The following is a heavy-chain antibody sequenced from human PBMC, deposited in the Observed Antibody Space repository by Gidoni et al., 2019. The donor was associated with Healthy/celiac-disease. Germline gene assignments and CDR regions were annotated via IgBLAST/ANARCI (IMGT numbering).Heavy chain of an antibody. V-gene: IGHV3-21*01. J-gene: IGHJ4*02. CDR2: ISSSSSYI. D-gene: IGHD1-26*01. Sequence: EVQLVESGGGMVKPGGSLRLSCAASGLTFSSYSMNWVRQAPGKGLAWVSSISSSSSYIYYADSVKGRFTISRDNAKNSLYLQMNSLRAEDTAVYYCARVVVGATFVFDYWGQGTLVTVSS. CDR3: ARVVVGATFVFDY. CDR1: GLTFSSYS.